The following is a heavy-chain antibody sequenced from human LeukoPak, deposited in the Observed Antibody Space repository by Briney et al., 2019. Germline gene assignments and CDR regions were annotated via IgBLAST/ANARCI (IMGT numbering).Heavy chain of an antibody. Sequence: GGSLRLSCAASGFTLSDPTVHWVRQASGKGLEWVARIRNKANNYATEYGASVKGRFAISRDDAKNTAYLQMNGLKTEDTAIYYCSSGPSGWTEFFRHWGQGTLVTVSS. D-gene: IGHD6-19*01. V-gene: IGHV3-73*01. CDR2: IRNKANNYAT. CDR1: GFTLSDPT. J-gene: IGHJ1*01. CDR3: SSGPSGWTEFFRH.